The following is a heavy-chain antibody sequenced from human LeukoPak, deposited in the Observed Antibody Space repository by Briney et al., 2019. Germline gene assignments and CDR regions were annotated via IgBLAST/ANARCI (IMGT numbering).Heavy chain of an antibody. J-gene: IGHJ4*02. Sequence: PSETLPLTCAVYGGSFSGYYWSWIRQPPGKGLEWIGEINHSGSTNYNPSLKSRVTISVDTSKNQFSLKLSSVTAADTAVYYCAREEGYDYVWGSYRPRGPFDYWGQGTLVTVSS. CDR3: AREEGYDYVWGSYRPRGPFDY. D-gene: IGHD3-16*02. V-gene: IGHV4-34*01. CDR1: GGSFSGYY. CDR2: INHSGST.